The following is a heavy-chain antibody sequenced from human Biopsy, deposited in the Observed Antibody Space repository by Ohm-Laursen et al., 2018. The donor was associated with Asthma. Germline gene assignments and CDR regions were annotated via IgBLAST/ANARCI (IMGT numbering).Heavy chain of an antibody. CDR2: ILFDGRKI. D-gene: IGHD6-13*01. CDR3: AKDRVAGRSYYFDY. Sequence: SLRLSCSASGFNFHNYGMNWVRRAPGKGLEWVAQILFDGRKINYPDSVKGRFTISRDNSKNMVYLQMSSLRPEDTAVYYCAKDRVAGRSYYFDYWGQGSLVSVSS. CDR1: GFNFHNYG. J-gene: IGHJ4*02. V-gene: IGHV3-30*18.